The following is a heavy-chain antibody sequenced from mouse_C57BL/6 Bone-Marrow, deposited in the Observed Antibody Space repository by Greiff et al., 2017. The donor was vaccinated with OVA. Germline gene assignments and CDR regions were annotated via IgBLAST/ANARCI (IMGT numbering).Heavy chain of an antibody. J-gene: IGHJ1*03. CDR3: ARTDVDFDV. CDR2: INPNNGGT. Sequence: EVQLQQSGPELVKPGASVKISCKASGYTFTDYYMNWVKQSHGKSLEWIGDINPNNGGTSYNQKFKGKATLTVDKSSSTAYMELRSLTSADSAGYYCARTDVDFDVWGTGTTVTVSS. CDR1: GYTFTDYY. V-gene: IGHV1-26*01.